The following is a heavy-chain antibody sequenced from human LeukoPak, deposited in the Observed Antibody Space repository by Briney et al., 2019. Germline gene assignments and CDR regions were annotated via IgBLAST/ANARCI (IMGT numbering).Heavy chain of an antibody. Sequence: ASVKVSCKASGYTFSDYYMHWVRQAPGQGLEWMGWINPNSGGTKFAQKFQGRVTMTRDTSITTAYMELTSLRSDDTAVYYCARDLFYSVSGTYYNVGRVFNYWGQGTLVTVSS. D-gene: IGHD3-10*01. CDR3: ARDLFYSVSGTYYNVGRVFNY. CDR2: INPNSGGT. V-gene: IGHV1-2*02. CDR1: GYTFSDYY. J-gene: IGHJ4*02.